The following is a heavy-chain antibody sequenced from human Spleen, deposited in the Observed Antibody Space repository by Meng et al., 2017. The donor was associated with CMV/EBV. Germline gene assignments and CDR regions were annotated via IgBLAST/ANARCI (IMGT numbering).Heavy chain of an antibody. CDR1: GGSFSGYY. CDR2: INHSGST. CDR3: ARDLIAAAGTSY. J-gene: IGHJ4*02. V-gene: IGHV4-34*01. D-gene: IGHD6-13*01. Sequence: QVQLQQWGDGLLKPSETLSLPCAVYGGSFSGYYWSWIRQPPGKGLEWIGEINHSGSTNYNPSLKSRVTISVDTSKNQFSLKLSSVTAADTAVYYCARDLIAAAGTSYWGQGTLVTVFS.